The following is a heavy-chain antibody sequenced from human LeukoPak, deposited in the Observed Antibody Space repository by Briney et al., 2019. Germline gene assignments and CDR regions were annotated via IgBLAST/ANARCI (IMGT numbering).Heavy chain of an antibody. CDR1: GESIRSSNW. J-gene: IGHJ5*02. CDR2: IYHSGTT. V-gene: IGHV4-4*02. D-gene: IGHD3-16*01. CDR3: ASLSPGLWGRTA. Sequence: SETLSLTCAVSGESIRSSNWWSWVRQPPGKGLEWIGEIYHSGTTNYNPSLKSRVTISMDTSMNQFSLNLNSVTAADTAVYYCASLSPGLWGRTAWGQGTLVTVSS.